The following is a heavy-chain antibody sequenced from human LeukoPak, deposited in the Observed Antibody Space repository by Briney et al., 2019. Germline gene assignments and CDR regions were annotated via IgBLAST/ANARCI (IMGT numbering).Heavy chain of an antibody. Sequence: ASVKVSCKASGYTFTSYAMNWVRQAPGQGLEWMGWINTNTGNPTYAQGFTGRFVFSLDTSVSTAYLQISSLKAEDTAVYYCARDAPIVVAPAAMFLFDPWGQGTLVTVSS. J-gene: IGHJ5*02. D-gene: IGHD2-2*01. V-gene: IGHV7-4-1*02. CDR1: GYTFTSYA. CDR3: ARDAPIVVAPAAMFLFDP. CDR2: INTNTGNP.